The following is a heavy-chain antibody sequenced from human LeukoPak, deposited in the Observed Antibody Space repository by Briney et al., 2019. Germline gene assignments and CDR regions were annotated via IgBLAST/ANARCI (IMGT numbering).Heavy chain of an antibody. CDR2: IYTNENT. Sequence: SETLSLTCTVSGGSISSHYWSWIRQPPGKGLEWIGYIYTNENTNYNPSVKSRVAMSVDTSKHQFSLRLSSVTAADTAVYYCARQAYYSGSGSWTGFDYWGQGTLVTVSS. CDR1: GGSISSHY. J-gene: IGHJ4*02. CDR3: ARQAYYSGSGSWTGFDY. V-gene: IGHV4-4*09. D-gene: IGHD3-10*01.